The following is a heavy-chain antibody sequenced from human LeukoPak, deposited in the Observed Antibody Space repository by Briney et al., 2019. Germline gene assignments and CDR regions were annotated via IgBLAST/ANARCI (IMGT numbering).Heavy chain of an antibody. D-gene: IGHD3-10*01. V-gene: IGHV3-23*01. CDR3: AKEVLWFGESYYFDY. J-gene: IGHJ4*02. Sequence: GGSLRLSCAASGFTFSSYGMSWVRQAPGKGLEWVSAISGSGGSTYYADSVKGRFTISRDNSKNTLYLQMNSLRAEDTAVYYCAKEVLWFGESYYFDYWGQGTLVTVSS. CDR2: ISGSGGST. CDR1: GFTFSSYG.